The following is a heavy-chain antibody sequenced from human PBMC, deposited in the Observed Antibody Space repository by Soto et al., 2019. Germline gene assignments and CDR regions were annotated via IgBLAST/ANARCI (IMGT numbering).Heavy chain of an antibody. D-gene: IGHD2-21*02. CDR2: ISYDGRET. CDR3: ATDPVAVTGSFIDS. J-gene: IGHJ4*02. V-gene: IGHV3-30-3*01. Sequence: RWSLRLSCAASGFTCSTYAFHWFRQAPGKGLEWLSVISYDGRETHYADSVEGRFTISRDSSKKTAYLQMNSLRGDDTAVYFCATDPVAVTGSFIDSWGQGTLVTVSS. CDR1: GFTCSTYA.